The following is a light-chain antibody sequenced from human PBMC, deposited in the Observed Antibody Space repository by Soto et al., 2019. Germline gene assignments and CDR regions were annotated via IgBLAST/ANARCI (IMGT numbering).Light chain of an antibody. CDR1: QSVSSTY. CDR3: QHYNSYSEA. V-gene: IGKV3-20*01. Sequence: EIVLTQSPFTLSLSPVERSTLSCSASQSVSSTYLAWYQQKPGQAPRLLIYGASSRATGIPDRFSGSGSGTDFTLTISSLQPDDFATYYCQHYNSYSEAFGQGTKVDIK. CDR2: GAS. J-gene: IGKJ1*01.